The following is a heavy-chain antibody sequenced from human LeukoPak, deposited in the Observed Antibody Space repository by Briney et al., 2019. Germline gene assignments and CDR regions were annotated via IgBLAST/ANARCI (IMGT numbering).Heavy chain of an antibody. CDR1: GFTFTTYW. Sequence: GGSLRLSCRTSGFTFTTYWMSWVRQAPGKGLEWVANIREERGQEYYVDSVKGRFTISKNSAKNSLYLQMNTLRVEDTAMYYCASLDTAKQPLANHWGQGTLVTVSS. CDR3: ASLDTAKQPLANH. CDR2: IREERGQE. J-gene: IGHJ5*02. V-gene: IGHV3-7*03. D-gene: IGHD5-18*01.